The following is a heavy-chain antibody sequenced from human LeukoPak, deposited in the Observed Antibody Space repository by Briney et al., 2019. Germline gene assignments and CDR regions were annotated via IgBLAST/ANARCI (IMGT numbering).Heavy chain of an antibody. CDR1: GFTLSSNW. CDR2: INSDGSST. D-gene: IGHD3-22*01. CDR3: ARGVGYYDSSGTIDY. J-gene: IGHJ4*02. Sequence: GGSLRLSCAASGFTLSSNWMHWVRQAPGKGLVWVSRINSDGSSTSYADSVKGRFTISRDNAKNTLYLQMNSLRAGDTAVYYCARGVGYYDSSGTIDYWGQGTLVTVSS. V-gene: IGHV3-74*01.